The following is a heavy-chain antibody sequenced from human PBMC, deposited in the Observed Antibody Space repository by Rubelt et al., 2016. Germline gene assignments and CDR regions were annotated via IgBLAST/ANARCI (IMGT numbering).Heavy chain of an antibody. D-gene: IGHD4-17*01. J-gene: IGHJ4*02. Sequence: EVQLVESGGNLVQPGGCLRLSCAASGFTFSTYSMNWVRQAPGKGLEWVSYISSGSSTMYYADSVKGRFIISRDNAKNSLYLQMNSLRDDDTGVYYGARGATVTTLDSWGQGTLVTVSS. CDR3: ARGATVTTLDS. V-gene: IGHV3-48*02. CDR2: ISSGSSTM. CDR1: GFTFSTYS.